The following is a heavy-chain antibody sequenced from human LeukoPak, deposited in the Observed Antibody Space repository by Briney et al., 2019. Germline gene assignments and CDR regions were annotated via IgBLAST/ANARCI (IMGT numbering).Heavy chain of an antibody. D-gene: IGHD6-13*01. CDR1: GFTFSSYH. V-gene: IGHV3-21*01. J-gene: IGHJ6*03. Sequence: GGSLRLSCEVSGFTFSSYHMNWVRQAPGKGLEWVSSIGSSGSYIYYADSVKGRFTISRDNAKNSLYLQMNSLRAEDTAVYYCARTTYTGYSSSWYSRYYYYYMDVWGKGTTVTVSS. CDR3: ARTTYTGYSSSWYSRYYYYYMDV. CDR2: IGSSGSYI.